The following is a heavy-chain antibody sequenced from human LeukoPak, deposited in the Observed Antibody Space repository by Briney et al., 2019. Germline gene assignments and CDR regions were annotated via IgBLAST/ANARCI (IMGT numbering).Heavy chain of an antibody. CDR2: IDASDSYT. CDR1: GSIFTSYW. D-gene: IGHD4-17*01. CDR3: ARGTTVTT. V-gene: IGHV5-10-1*01. J-gene: IGHJ5*02. Sequence: GGSLQISCQGSGSIFTSYWSSGGRPLPGKGLEWMGRIDASDSYTNYSPSFQGHVTISADKSISTAYLQWSSLKASDTAMYYCARGTTVTTWGQGTLVTVSS.